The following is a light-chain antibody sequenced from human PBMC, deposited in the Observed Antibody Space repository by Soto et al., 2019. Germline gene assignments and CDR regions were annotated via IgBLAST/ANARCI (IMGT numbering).Light chain of an antibody. CDR3: SSYAGSNNSV. V-gene: IGLV2-8*01. Sequence: QSLLTQPPSASGSPGQSVTISCTGTSSDVGGYNYVSWYQQHPGKAPKLMIYEVSKRPSGVPDRFSGSKSGNTASLTVSGLQAEDEADYYCSSYAGSNNSVFGTGTKLTVL. CDR2: EVS. CDR1: SSDVGGYNY. J-gene: IGLJ1*01.